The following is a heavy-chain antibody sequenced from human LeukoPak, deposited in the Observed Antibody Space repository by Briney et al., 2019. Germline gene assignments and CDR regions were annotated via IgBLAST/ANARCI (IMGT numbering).Heavy chain of an antibody. CDR2: IKQDGREK. Sequence: QPGGSLRLSCAASGFTFSNAWMSWVRQAPGKGLEWVANIKQDGREKYYVDSVKGRFTISRDNAKNSLYLQMNSLRAEDTAVYYCARDRGNDFNSYFFDYWGQGILVTVSS. CDR3: ARDRGNDFNSYFFDY. J-gene: IGHJ4*02. V-gene: IGHV3-7*01. D-gene: IGHD2-21*02. CDR1: GFTFSNAW.